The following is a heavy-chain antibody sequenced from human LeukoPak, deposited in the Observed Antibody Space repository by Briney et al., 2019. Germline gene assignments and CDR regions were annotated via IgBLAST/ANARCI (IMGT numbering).Heavy chain of an antibody. CDR1: GFTFSSYE. J-gene: IGHJ4*02. D-gene: IGHD1-14*01. CDR3: ARDRRRYFDY. Sequence: GGSLRLSCAASGFTFSSYEMNWIRQAPGKGLEWISYISNSGSTKHYADSVKGRFTISRDNAKNSVYLQMNSLRAEDTAVYYCARDRRRYFDYWGQGTLVTVSS. CDR2: ISNSGSTK. V-gene: IGHV3-48*03.